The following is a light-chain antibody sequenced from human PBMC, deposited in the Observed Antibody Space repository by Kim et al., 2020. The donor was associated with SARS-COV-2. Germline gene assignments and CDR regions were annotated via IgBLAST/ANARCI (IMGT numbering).Light chain of an antibody. Sequence: ASVGDSVTITCRASQDIANSLAWYQQKPGKVPQVLIYAASTLQSGVPSRFSGSGSGTEFTLTIGGLQTEDVATYYCQKYNSAPWTFGPGTKVDIK. CDR3: QKYNSAPWT. CDR1: QDIANS. J-gene: IGKJ1*01. V-gene: IGKV1-27*01. CDR2: AAS.